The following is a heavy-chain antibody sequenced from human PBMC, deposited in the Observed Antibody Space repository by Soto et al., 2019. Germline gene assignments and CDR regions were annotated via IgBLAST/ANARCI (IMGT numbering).Heavy chain of an antibody. V-gene: IGHV4-31*03. CDR1: GGSISSGGYY. Sequence: QVQLQESGPGLVKPSQTLSLTCTVSGGSISSGGYYWSWTRQHPGKGLEWIGYIYYSGSTYYSPSLKRRVTISVDTSKNQFSLKLSSVTAADTAVYYCARDVGTGYCSGGSCYSSYFDYWGQGALVTVSS. D-gene: IGHD2-15*01. CDR3: ARDVGTGYCSGGSCYSSYFDY. J-gene: IGHJ4*02. CDR2: IYYSGST.